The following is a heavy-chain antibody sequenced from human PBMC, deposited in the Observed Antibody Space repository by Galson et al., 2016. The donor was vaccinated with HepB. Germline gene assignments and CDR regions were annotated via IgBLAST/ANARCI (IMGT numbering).Heavy chain of an antibody. J-gene: IGHJ2*01. CDR1: GFTFNTFS. V-gene: IGHV3-23*01. Sequence: SLRLSCAASGFTFNTFSMNWVRQAPGKGLEWVSSITRSGGDTYYADSVKGRFTISRDNSKNTLYLQMNSLRPEDTALYYCANDHHDYGDSWYFDLWGRGTLVTVSS. D-gene: IGHD4-17*01. CDR2: ITRSGGDT. CDR3: ANDHHDYGDSWYFDL.